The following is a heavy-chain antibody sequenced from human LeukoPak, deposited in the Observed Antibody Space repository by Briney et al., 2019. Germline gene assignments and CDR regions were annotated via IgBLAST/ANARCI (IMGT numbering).Heavy chain of an antibody. J-gene: IGHJ4*02. Sequence: VASVKVSCKASGYTFTSYGISWVRQAPGQGLEWMGWISAYNGNTNYAQKLQGRVTMTTDTSTSTAYMELSSLRSEDTAVYYCASRWRQLLGPYDYWGQGTLVTVSS. CDR2: ISAYNGNT. CDR1: GYTFTSYG. V-gene: IGHV1-18*01. CDR3: ASRWRQLLGPYDY. D-gene: IGHD2-21*02.